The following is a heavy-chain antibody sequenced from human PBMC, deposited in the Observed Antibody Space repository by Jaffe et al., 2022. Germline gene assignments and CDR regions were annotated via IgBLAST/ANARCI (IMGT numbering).Heavy chain of an antibody. J-gene: IGHJ5*02. CDR3: ARFGELRYFDWFENWFDP. V-gene: IGHV1-69*01. D-gene: IGHD3-9*01. Sequence: QVQLVQSGAEVKKPGSSVKVSCKASGGTFSSYAISWVRQAPGQGLEWMGGIIPIFGTANYAQKFQGRVTITADESTSTAYMELSSLRSEDTAVYYCARFGELRYFDWFENWFDPWGQGTLVTVSS. CDR2: IIPIFGTA. CDR1: GGTFSSYA.